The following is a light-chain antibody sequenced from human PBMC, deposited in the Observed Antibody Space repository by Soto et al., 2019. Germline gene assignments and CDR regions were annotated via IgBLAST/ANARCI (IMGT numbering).Light chain of an antibody. CDR1: QSVSSY. CDR2: DAS. V-gene: IGKV3-11*01. Sequence: EIVLTQSPATLSLSPGERATLSCRASQSVSSYLAWYQQKPGQDPRLLIYDASNRAAGSPARFSGSGSGTDFTLTSSSLEPDDFAVYYCQQRSDWPSTFGGGTKVQIK. CDR3: QQRSDWPST. J-gene: IGKJ4*01.